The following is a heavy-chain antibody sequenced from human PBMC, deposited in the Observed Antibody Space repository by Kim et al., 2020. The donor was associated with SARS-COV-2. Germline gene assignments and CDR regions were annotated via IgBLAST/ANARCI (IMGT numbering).Heavy chain of an antibody. D-gene: IGHD6-13*01. CDR2: IKSKTDGGTT. Sequence: GGSLRLSCAASGFTFSNAWMSWVRQAPGKGLEWDGRIKSKTDGGTTDYAAPVKGRFTISRDDSKNTLYLQMNSLKTEDTAVYYCTTDPNRLYSSSWYSEGEGFDYWGQGTLVTVSS. V-gene: IGHV3-15*01. J-gene: IGHJ4*02. CDR3: TTDPNRLYSSSWYSEGEGFDY. CDR1: GFTFSNAW.